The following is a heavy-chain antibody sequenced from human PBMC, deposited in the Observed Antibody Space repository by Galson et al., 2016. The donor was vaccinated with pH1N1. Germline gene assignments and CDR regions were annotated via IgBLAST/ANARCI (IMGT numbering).Heavy chain of an antibody. CDR3: ARDPNSSWYTDY. Sequence: SVKVSCKASGYTFSGYYMHWVRQAPRQGLEWMGWINPNSGGTSNAPKFQGRVTMTRDTSISTGYMELSRLRSDDTAVYYCARDPNSSWYTDYWGQGTLVTVSS. V-gene: IGHV1-2*02. D-gene: IGHD6-13*01. CDR1: GYTFSGYY. CDR2: INPNSGGT. J-gene: IGHJ4*02.